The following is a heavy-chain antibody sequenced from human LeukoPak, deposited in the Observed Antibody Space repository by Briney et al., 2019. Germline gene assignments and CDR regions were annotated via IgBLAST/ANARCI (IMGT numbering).Heavy chain of an antibody. CDR1: GFTFSSYA. CDR2: ISYDGSNK. Sequence: GGSLRLSCAASGFTFSSYAMHWVRQAPGKGLEWVAVISYDGSNKYYADSVKGRFTISRDNSKNTLYLQMNSLRAEDTAVYYCARGGSSGWYRNWYFDLWGRGTLVTVSS. V-gene: IGHV3-30-3*01. J-gene: IGHJ2*01. CDR3: ARGGSSGWYRNWYFDL. D-gene: IGHD6-19*01.